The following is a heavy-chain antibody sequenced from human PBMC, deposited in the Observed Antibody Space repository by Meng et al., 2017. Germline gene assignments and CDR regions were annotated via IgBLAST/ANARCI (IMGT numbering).Heavy chain of an antibody. CDR2: IDPNSGVT. CDR1: GYSFTAYY. D-gene: IGHD6-13*01. Sequence: QVPLVQYGAEVKKPGASCKVSCKHSGYSFTAYYRHWLRQPPGQVLEWMGRIDPNSGVTEYAHKFHGRVTVTGDTSISTAYMELRRLTSDDTAVYYCARDEDISAAGKLFGDYWGQGTLVTVSS. J-gene: IGHJ4*02. V-gene: IGHV1-2*06. CDR3: ARDEDISAAGKLFGDY.